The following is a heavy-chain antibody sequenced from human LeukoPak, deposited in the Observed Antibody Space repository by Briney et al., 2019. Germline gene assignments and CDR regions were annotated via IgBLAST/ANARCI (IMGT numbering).Heavy chain of an antibody. Sequence: GGSLRLSCAASGFTFSSYAMHWVRQAPGKGLEYVSAISSNGGSTYYANSVKGRFTISRDNSMNTLYLQMNSLRAEDTAVYYCAKDDRIQTRRYSYNYWGQGTLVTVSS. V-gene: IGHV3-64*01. J-gene: IGHJ4*02. CDR3: AKDDRIQTRRYSYNY. D-gene: IGHD5-18*01. CDR2: ISSNGGST. CDR1: GFTFSSYA.